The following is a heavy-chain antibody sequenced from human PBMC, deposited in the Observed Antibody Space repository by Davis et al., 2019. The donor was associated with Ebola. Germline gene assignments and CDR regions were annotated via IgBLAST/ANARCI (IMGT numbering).Heavy chain of an antibody. D-gene: IGHD2-21*01. V-gene: IGHV4-39*01. CDR3: ARNSAGVDFDF. J-gene: IGHJ4*02. CDR1: GGSISNKNFD. CDR2: IDDSGNT. Sequence: GSLRLSCAVSGGSISNKNFDWGWIRQPPGKGLEWIGSIDDSGNTYYNPSLKSRVTISVDTSKNQFSLELSSVTAADTAVYFCARNSAGVDFDFWGQGALVTVSS.